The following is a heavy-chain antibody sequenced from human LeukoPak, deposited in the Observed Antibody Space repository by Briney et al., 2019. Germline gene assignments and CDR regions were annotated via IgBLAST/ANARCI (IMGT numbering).Heavy chain of an antibody. CDR1: GYTFTGYY. CDR3: ARDPCSGGSCYDYYFDY. J-gene: IGHJ4*02. Sequence: ASVKVSCKASGYTFTGYYMHWVRQAPGQGLEWMGWINPNTGGTNYAQKFQGRVTVTGDTSISTAYMELSRLRSDDTAVYYCARDPCSGGSCYDYYFDYWGQGTLVTVSS. D-gene: IGHD2-15*01. CDR2: INPNTGGT. V-gene: IGHV1-2*02.